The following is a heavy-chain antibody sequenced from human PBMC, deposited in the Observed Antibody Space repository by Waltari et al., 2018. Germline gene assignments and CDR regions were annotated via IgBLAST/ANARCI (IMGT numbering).Heavy chain of an antibody. CDR2: INGRNGGT. J-gene: IGHJ3*02. Sequence: QVNLVQSGADVRKPGASVTVSCKASGYIFINYFIHWVRQAPGQGLEWIGRINGRNGGTDYAQKFQGRVTLTRDTSISTAYMELSGLTLDDMAIYYCTVIAGDFDIWGPGTMVTASS. D-gene: IGHD2-21*01. V-gene: IGHV1-2*06. CDR3: TVIAGDFDI. CDR1: GYIFINYF.